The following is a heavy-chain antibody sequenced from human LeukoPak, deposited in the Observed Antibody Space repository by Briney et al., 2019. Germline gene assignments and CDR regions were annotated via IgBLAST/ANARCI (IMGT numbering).Heavy chain of an antibody. Sequence: PGGSLRLSCAASGLTFSSYWMSWVRQAPGKGREWVANIKQDGSEKYYVDSVKCRFTISRDNAKNSLYLQMNSLRAEDTAVYYCAAGSGRSSDYWGQGTLVTVSS. J-gene: IGHJ4*02. V-gene: IGHV3-7*01. CDR3: AAGSGRSSDY. CDR2: IKQDGSEK. D-gene: IGHD2-15*01. CDR1: GLTFSSYW.